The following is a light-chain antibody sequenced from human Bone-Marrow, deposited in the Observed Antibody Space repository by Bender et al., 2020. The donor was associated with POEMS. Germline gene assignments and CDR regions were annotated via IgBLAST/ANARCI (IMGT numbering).Light chain of an antibody. J-gene: IGLJ3*02. CDR1: SGYSKYP. CDR2: VNSDGSH. CDR3: QTWDADTVM. V-gene: IGLV4-69*01. Sequence: QLVLTQSPSASASLGASVKLTCTLSSGYSKYPVSWHQQRPQKGPRYLMRVNSDGSHNKGDGIPERFSGSSSGAERSLIIFSLQSEDEASYYCQTWDADTVMFGGGTALTVL.